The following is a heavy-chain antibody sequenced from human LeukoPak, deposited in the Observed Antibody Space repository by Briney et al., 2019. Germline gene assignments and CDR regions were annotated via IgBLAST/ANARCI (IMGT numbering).Heavy chain of an antibody. Sequence: PGGSLRLSRAASVFTFSSYAMSWVRQAPAKGLEWVSAISGSGDSTYYADSVKDRFTIPRHNSKNTLYLKMNSMRADDTAVYYCAKVFSGWELLVTFDYWGQGTLVTVSS. CDR1: VFTFSSYA. J-gene: IGHJ4*02. CDR3: AKVFSGWELLVTFDY. D-gene: IGHD1-26*01. CDR2: ISGSGDST. V-gene: IGHV3-23*01.